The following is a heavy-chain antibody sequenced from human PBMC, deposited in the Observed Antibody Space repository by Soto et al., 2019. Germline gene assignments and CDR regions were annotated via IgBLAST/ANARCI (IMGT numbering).Heavy chain of an antibody. V-gene: IGHV3-64*01. J-gene: IGHJ6*03. CDR3: ARRARPDFYYMDV. Sequence: DVQLAESGGGLVQPGGSLRLSCAASGFTLSGYAMDWVRQAPGKGLEYVSGISSNGVGTYYANSVQGRFTISRDNSKNTVYLQMGSLRPEDMAVYYCARRARPDFYYMDVWGKGTTVTVSS. D-gene: IGHD6-6*01. CDR2: ISSNGVGT. CDR1: GFTLSGYA.